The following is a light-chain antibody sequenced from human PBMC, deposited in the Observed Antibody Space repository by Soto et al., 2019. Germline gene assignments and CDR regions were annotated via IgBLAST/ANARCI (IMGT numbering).Light chain of an antibody. CDR2: NNG. V-gene: IGLV1-44*01. J-gene: IGLJ1*01. CDR3: AAWADGLTGYV. Sequence: QSVLTQPPSASGTPGHSVTISCSGSSSNIGRNTVSWYQHLPRTAPKLLIYNNGQRPSGVPDRFSASKSGTSASLAISWLQSDDEAYYYCAAWADGLTGYVFGTGTKVTVL. CDR1: SSNIGRNT.